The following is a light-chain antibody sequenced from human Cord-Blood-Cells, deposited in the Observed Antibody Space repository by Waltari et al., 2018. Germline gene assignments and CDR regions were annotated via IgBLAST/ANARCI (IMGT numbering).Light chain of an antibody. CDR2: DIS. J-gene: IGLJ3*02. CDR3: SSYTSSSTLV. CDR1: SSYVGGYNY. Sequence: SALTQPASVSGSPGQSLTISCPGTSSYVGGYNYVSWYQQHPGKAPKLMIYDISNRPSGVSNRFSGSKSGNTASLTISGLQAEDEADYYCSSYTSSSTLVFGGGTKLTVL. V-gene: IGLV2-14*03.